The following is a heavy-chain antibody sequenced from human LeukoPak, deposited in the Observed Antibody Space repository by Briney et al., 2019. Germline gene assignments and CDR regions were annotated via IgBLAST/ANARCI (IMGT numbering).Heavy chain of an antibody. V-gene: IGHV3-23*03. CDR2: IYSDRRT. J-gene: IGHJ3*02. CDR1: GFTFNNYA. D-gene: IGHD2-21*02. Sequence: TGGSLRLSCAASGFTFNNYAMNWVRQAPGKGLEWVAVIYSDRRTHYGDSVKGRFTISRDNSNNTLHLQMNSLRGEDTAVYYCARCGSDYDGGAFDIWGQGTVVTVSS. CDR3: ARCGSDYDGGAFDI.